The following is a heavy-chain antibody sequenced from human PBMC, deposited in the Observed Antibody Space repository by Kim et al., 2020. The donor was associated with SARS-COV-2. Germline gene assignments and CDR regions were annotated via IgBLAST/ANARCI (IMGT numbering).Heavy chain of an antibody. CDR2: ST. CDR3: ARVGELEPEY. D-gene: IGHD1-1*01. Sequence: STYYADSVKGRFTISRDNSKNTLYLQMNSLRAEDTAVYYCARVGELEPEYWGQGTLVTVSS. V-gene: IGHV3-66*01. J-gene: IGHJ4*02.